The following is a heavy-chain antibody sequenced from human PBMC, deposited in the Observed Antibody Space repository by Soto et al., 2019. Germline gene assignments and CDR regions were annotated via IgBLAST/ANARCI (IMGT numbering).Heavy chain of an antibody. V-gene: IGHV3-66*01. Sequence: GXSLRLSCAASGLTISVNYMSCVRQAPFKGLEWVSVLYSGGSTYYADSVKGRFTISRDNSKNTLFLQMDRLRVDDTAVYYCAASGSRSKWAKTPGVFDHWGQGTLVTVSS. CDR1: GLTISVNY. D-gene: IGHD1-26*01. CDR3: AASGSRSKWAKTPGVFDH. J-gene: IGHJ4*02. CDR2: LYSGGST.